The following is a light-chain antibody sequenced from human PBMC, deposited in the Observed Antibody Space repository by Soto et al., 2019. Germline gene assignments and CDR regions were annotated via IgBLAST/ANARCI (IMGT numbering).Light chain of an antibody. V-gene: IGLV7-46*01. CDR1: TGAVTSGHY. Sequence: QAVVTQEPSLTVSPGGTVTLTCGSSTGAVTSGHYPYWFQQKPGQAPRTLIYVVSGRPSGVPHRFSGSKSGNAASLTISGLQAEDEADYYCSSFTTSHTYVFGTGTKLTVL. J-gene: IGLJ1*01. CDR2: VVS. CDR3: SSFTTSHTYV.